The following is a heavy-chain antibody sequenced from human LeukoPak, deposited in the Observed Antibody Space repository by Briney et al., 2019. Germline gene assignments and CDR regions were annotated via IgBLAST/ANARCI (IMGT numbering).Heavy chain of an antibody. CDR2: ISGTSRTI. CDR1: GFTFNKYS. CDR3: ARDMTTVTGAYYYYYYYMDV. Sequence: GGSLRLSCVASGFTFNKYSMNWVRQAPGKGLQWLSYISGTSRTIYYADSVKGRFAISRDNARNSLYLQMSSLRVEDTAVYYCARDMTTVTGAYYYYYYYMDVWGKGTTVTVSS. D-gene: IGHD4-11*01. V-gene: IGHV3-48*01. J-gene: IGHJ6*03.